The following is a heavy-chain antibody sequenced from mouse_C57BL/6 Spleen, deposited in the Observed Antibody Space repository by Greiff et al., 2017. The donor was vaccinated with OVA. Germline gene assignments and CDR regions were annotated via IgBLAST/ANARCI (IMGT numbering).Heavy chain of an antibody. J-gene: IGHJ4*01. CDR2: ISYDGSN. Sequence: VQLKESGPGLVKPSQSLSLTCSVTGYSITSGYYWNWIRQFPGNKLEWMGYISYDGSNNYNPSLKNRISITRDTSKNQFFLKLNSVTTEDTATYYCARDRDLLMDYWGQGTSVTVSS. V-gene: IGHV3-6*01. CDR3: ARDRDLLMDY. D-gene: IGHD2-13*01. CDR1: GYSITSGYY.